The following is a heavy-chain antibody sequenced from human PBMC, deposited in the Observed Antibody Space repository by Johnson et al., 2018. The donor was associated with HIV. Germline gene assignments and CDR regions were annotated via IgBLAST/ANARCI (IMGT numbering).Heavy chain of an antibody. D-gene: IGHD3-16*01. CDR3: AKDPRYKYGGAFDV. CDR1: GLTFSSSG. V-gene: IGHV3-30*02. CDR2: IRYDGRNK. Sequence: QVQLVESGGGVVQPGGSLRLSCAESGLTFSSSGMHCFRPAPGKGLEWVAFIRYDGRNKYSAESGKGRFTISRDNSRNTLYLQVKSLRVEDTAVYYCAKDPRYKYGGAFDVWGQGTTVTVSS. J-gene: IGHJ3*01.